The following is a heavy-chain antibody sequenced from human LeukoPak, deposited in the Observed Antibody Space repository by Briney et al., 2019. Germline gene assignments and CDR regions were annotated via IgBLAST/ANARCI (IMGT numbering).Heavy chain of an antibody. D-gene: IGHD6-13*01. Sequence: ASVKVSCKASGYTFTSYDINWVRQATGQGLEWMGKMNPNGDKTIYAQRFQGRVTITRNTSISTAYMELSSLTSEDTAIYYCARASIAAAGNIDFWGQGSLVIVSS. V-gene: IGHV1-8*03. CDR3: ARASIAAAGNIDF. J-gene: IGHJ4*02. CDR2: MNPNGDKT. CDR1: GYTFTSYD.